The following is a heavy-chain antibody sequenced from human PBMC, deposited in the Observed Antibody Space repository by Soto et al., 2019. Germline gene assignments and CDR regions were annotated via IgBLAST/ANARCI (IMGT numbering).Heavy chain of an antibody. Sequence: GESLTISCKGSGYSFTSYWISWVRQMPGKGLEWMGRIDPSDSYTNYSPSFQGHVTISADKSISTAYLQWSSLKASDTATYYCTKGAVLSWQRYLDGVCCYWGQGT. CDR2: IDPSDSYT. V-gene: IGHV5-10-1*01. CDR3: TKGAVLSWQRYLDGVCCY. J-gene: IGHJ4*02. CDR1: GYSFTSYW. D-gene: IGHD6-19*01.